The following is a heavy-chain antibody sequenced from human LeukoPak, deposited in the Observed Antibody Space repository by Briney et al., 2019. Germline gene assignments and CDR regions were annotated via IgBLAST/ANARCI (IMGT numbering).Heavy chain of an antibody. CDR3: ARAPYSSGWAFDY. J-gene: IGHJ4*02. CDR1: GGSISSGGYY. Sequence: PSQTLSLTCTVSGGSISSGGYYWSWIRQPPGKGLEWIGEINHSGSTNYNPSLKSRVTISVDTSKNQFSLKLSSVTAADTAVYYCARAPYSSGWAFDYWGQGTLVTVSS. CDR2: INHSGST. V-gene: IGHV4-30-2*01. D-gene: IGHD6-19*01.